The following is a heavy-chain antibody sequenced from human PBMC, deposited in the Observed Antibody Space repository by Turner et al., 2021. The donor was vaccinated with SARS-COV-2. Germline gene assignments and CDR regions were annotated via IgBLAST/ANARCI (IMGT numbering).Heavy chain of an antibody. V-gene: IGHV4-34*02. CDR2: IHPSGTT. Sequence: QVQLQQWGAGLLKPSETLSLTCAVYGGSFSGYYWTWIRQPPEKGLEWIWEIHPSGTTYHNPSLKGRVTMSVDTSKNQFYLKVSSVTAADTAVYYCAKGDDSRKSGLLWGQGTLVTVSS. CDR1: GGSFSGYY. D-gene: IGHD2-15*01. J-gene: IGHJ4*02. CDR3: AKGDDSRKSGLL.